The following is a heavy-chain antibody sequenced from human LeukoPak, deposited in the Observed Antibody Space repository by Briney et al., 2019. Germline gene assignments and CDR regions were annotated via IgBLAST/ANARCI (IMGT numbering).Heavy chain of an antibody. CDR3: ARDSVPQHDFLTGISNGGFDY. CDR2: ISFGGST. CDR1: GGSVSSGSDY. Sequence: PSETLSLTCTVSGGSVSSGSDYWNWIRQPPGKGLEWIGSISFGGSTKYNPSLQSRVTMSIDTSKNQFSLELTSVTAADTAVYYCARDSVPQHDFLTGISNGGFDYWGQGSLVTVSS. J-gene: IGHJ4*02. D-gene: IGHD3-9*01. V-gene: IGHV4-61*01.